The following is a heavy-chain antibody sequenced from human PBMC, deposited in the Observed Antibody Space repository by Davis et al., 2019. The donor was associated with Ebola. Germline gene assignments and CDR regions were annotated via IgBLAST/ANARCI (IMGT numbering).Heavy chain of an antibody. CDR2: ISWNSGSI. D-gene: IGHD3-22*01. V-gene: IGHV3-74*01. CDR1: GFTFSSYW. J-gene: IGHJ4*02. CDR3: ASPAYYYDSSGYYGGDY. Sequence: HTGGSLRLSCAASGFTFSSYWMHWVRHAPGKGLEWVSGISWNSGSIGYADSVKGRFTISRDNAKNTLYLQMNSLRAEDTAVYYCASPAYYYDSSGYYGGDYWGQGTLVTVSS.